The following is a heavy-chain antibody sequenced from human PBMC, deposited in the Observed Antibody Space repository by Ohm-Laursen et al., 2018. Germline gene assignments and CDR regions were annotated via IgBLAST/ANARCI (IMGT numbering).Heavy chain of an antibody. CDR3: AKDSSGGYYGMHV. CDR1: GFTFSTYG. Sequence: SLRLSCAAPGFTFSTYGMSWVRQAPGMGLEWVSGISRNSGSIGYADSVKGRFTISRDNAKNSLYLQMNSLRAEDTALYYRAKDSSGGYYGMHVWGQGTTVTVSS. D-gene: IGHD3-10*01. J-gene: IGHJ6*02. CDR2: ISRNSGSI. V-gene: IGHV3-9*01.